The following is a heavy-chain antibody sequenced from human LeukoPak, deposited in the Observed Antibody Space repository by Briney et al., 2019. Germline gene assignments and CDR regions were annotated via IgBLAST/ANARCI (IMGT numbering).Heavy chain of an antibody. V-gene: IGHV3-13*01. CDR1: GFTFSSYD. CDR2: IGTAGDT. Sequence: PGGSLRLSCAASGFTFSSYDMHWVRQATGKGLEWVSAIGTAGDTYYPDSVKGRFTISRDNSKNTLYLQMNSLRAEDTAVYYCARAAYMDVWGKGTTVTVSS. J-gene: IGHJ6*03. CDR3: ARAAYMDV. D-gene: IGHD6-25*01.